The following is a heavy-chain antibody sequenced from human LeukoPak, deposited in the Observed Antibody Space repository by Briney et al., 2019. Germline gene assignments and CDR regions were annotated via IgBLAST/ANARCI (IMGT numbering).Heavy chain of an antibody. J-gene: IGHJ4*02. D-gene: IGHD1-26*01. Sequence: SETLSLTCTVSGGSISNYYWSWIRQPPGKGLEWIGCMHSSGSTSYNLSLKSRLTMSIDTYKNQLSFKMRSVTTADTAVYYCARDIRIVGATLYFDYWGQGTLVTVSS. CDR1: GGSISNYY. CDR3: ARDIRIVGATLYFDY. V-gene: IGHV4-59*01. CDR2: MHSSGST.